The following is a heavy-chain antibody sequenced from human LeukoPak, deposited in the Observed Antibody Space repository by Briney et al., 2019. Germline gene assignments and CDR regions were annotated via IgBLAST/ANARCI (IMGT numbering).Heavy chain of an antibody. J-gene: IGHJ4*02. Sequence: ASVKVSCKASGYTFTSYGISWVRQAPGQGLEWMGWSSAYNGNTYYVQKLQGRVTMTTDPSTSTAYMELRSLKSDDTAVYYCARDRLADTAMVTSGYWGQGTLVTVSS. CDR3: ARDRLADTAMVTSGY. CDR1: GYTFTSYG. V-gene: IGHV1-18*01. CDR2: SSAYNGNT. D-gene: IGHD5-18*01.